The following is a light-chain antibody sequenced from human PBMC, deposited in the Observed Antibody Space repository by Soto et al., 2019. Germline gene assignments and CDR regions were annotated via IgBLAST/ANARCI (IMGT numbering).Light chain of an antibody. J-gene: IGKJ2*01. V-gene: IGKV1-12*01. Sequence: DLQMTQSPSSVSASVGDRVTITCRASQDINKWLAWYQQKPGKAPNLLIYAASSLQSGVPSRFSGSGSGTDFTLTISSLQPEDSATYYCQQANSFPRTFGQGTKLEI. CDR3: QQANSFPRT. CDR2: AAS. CDR1: QDINKW.